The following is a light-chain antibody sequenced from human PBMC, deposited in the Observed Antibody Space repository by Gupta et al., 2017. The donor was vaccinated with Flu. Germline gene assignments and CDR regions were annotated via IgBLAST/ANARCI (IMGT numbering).Light chain of an antibody. CDR3: QYYGNIL. V-gene: IGKV3-20*01. CDR1: HTVSSNY. J-gene: IGKJ4*01. Sequence: CRASHTVSSNYLAWYQQKPGQAPRLLIYGASSRATGIPDRFSGSGSGTDSTLTINSLEPEDFAVSYCQYYGNILFGGGTKVEIE. CDR2: GAS.